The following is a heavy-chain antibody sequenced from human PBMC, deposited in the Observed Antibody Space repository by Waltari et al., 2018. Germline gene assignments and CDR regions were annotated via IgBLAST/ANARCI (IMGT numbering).Heavy chain of an antibody. CDR2: IYYSGST. Sequence: QVQLQESGPGLVKPSETLSPTCTVSGGSISSYYWSWIRQPPGKGPEWIGHIYYSGSTNYNPSLKSRVTISVDTSKNQFSLKLSSVTAADTAVYYCARGDYDFWSGYYTGFGSYYYYGMDVWGQGTTVTVSS. CDR3: ARGDYDFWSGYYTGFGSYYYYGMDV. V-gene: IGHV4-59*01. CDR1: GGSISSYY. D-gene: IGHD3-3*01. J-gene: IGHJ6*02.